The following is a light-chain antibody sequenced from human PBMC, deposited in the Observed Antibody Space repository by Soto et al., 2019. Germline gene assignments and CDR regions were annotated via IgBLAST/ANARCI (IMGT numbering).Light chain of an antibody. CDR1: SSDVGGYNY. CDR2: DVS. V-gene: IGLV2-14*01. CDR3: RSYISSSTPWVV. J-gene: IGLJ2*01. Sequence: QSALTQPASVSGSPGQSITISCTGTSSDVGGYNYVSWYQQHPGKAPKLMIYDVSNRPSGVSNRFSGSKSGNTASLTISGLQAEEEADYYCRSYISSSTPWVVFGGGTKLTVL.